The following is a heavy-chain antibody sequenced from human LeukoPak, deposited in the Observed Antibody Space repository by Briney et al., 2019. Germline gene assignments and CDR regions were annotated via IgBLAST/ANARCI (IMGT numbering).Heavy chain of an antibody. CDR2: IHYSGST. D-gene: IGHD2-8*01. CDR1: GGSISPFY. CDR3: ARVASSVMDY. V-gene: IGHV4-59*01. J-gene: IGHJ4*02. Sequence: SETLSLTCTVSGGSISPFYWSWVRQPPGKGLEWIGYIHYSGSTNYNPSLKSRVTISLDTSKNQFSLKMSSVTTADTAVYYCARVASSVMDYWGQAILVTVSS.